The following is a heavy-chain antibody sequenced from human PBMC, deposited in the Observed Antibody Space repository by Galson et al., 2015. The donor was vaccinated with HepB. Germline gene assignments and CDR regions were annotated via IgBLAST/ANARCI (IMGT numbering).Heavy chain of an antibody. J-gene: IGHJ3*02. D-gene: IGHD3-22*01. CDR2: ISSSSNYI. CDR1: GFTFSSYS. CDR3: AREFYDTNAFDI. V-gene: IGHV3-21*01. Sequence: SLRLSCAASGFTFSSYSMNWVRQAPGKGLEWVSSISSSSNYIYYADSVKGRFTISRDNAKNSLYLQMNSLRAEDTAVYYCAREFYDTNAFDIWGQGTMVTVSS.